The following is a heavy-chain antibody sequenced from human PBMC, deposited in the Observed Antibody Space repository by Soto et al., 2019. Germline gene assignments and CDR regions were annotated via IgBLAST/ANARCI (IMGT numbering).Heavy chain of an antibody. CDR1: GFTFSSYA. Sequence: GTLRLPCAASGFTFSSYAMSWVRQAPGTGLEWVSAISGSGGSTYYADSVKGRSTISRDNSKNTLYVQLNSLRAEDTAVYDCAKDIRLVLGAGYYYDYYGMDVWGQGTTVTVSS. J-gene: IGHJ6*02. CDR2: ISGSGGST. D-gene: IGHD3-16*01. CDR3: AKDIRLVLGAGYYYDYYGMDV. V-gene: IGHV3-23*01.